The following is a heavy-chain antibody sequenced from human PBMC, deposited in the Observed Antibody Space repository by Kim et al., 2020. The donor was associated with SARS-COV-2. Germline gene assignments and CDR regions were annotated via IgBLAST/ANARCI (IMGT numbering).Heavy chain of an antibody. D-gene: IGHD3-10*01. J-gene: IGHJ3*02. Sequence: LQGRVTMTTDTSTSTAYMELRSLRSDDTAVYYCARDSVVLWFGEFDAFDIWGQGTMVTVSS. CDR3: ARDSVVLWFGEFDAFDI. V-gene: IGHV1-18*01.